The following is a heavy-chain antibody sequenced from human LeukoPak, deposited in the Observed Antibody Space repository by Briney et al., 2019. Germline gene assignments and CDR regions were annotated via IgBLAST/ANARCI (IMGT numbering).Heavy chain of an antibody. D-gene: IGHD3-9*01. CDR1: GGSISSGGYS. CDR2: IYHSGST. CDR3: TRKTAYEILTGFDY. V-gene: IGHV4-30-2*01. Sequence: SKTLSLTCAVSGGSISSGGYSWSWIRQPPGKGLEWIGYIYHSGSTYYNPSLKSRVTISIDRSKNQFSLKLSSVTAADTAVYFCTRKTAYEILTGFDYWGQGTLVTVSS. J-gene: IGHJ4*02.